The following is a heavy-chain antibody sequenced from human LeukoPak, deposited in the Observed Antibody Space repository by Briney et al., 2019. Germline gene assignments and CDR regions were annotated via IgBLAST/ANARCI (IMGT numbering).Heavy chain of an antibody. V-gene: IGHV1-69*05. CDR2: IIPIFGTA. J-gene: IGHJ3*02. Sequence: ASVTVSCKASGGTFSSYAISWVRQAPGQGLEWMGGIIPIFGTANYAQKFQGRVTITTDESTSTAYMELSSLRSEDTAVYYCARETLDSSGYYYGGAFDIWGQGTMVTVSS. CDR1: GGTFSSYA. CDR3: ARETLDSSGYYYGGAFDI. D-gene: IGHD3-22*01.